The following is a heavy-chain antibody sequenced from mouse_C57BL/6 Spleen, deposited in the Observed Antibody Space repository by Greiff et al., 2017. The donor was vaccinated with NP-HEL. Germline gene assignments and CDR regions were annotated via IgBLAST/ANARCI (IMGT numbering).Heavy chain of an antibody. J-gene: IGHJ4*01. CDR1: GFNIKDDY. CDR2: IDPENGAP. Sequence: VQLQQSGAELVRPGASVKLSCTASGFNIKDDYMHWVKQRPEQGLEWIGWIDPENGAPEYASKFQGKANITADTSSNTASLQLSSLTPESTAVYYSTIQITTVYAMDYWGQGTTGTVSS. CDR3: TIQITTVYAMDY. D-gene: IGHD1-1*01. V-gene: IGHV14-4*01.